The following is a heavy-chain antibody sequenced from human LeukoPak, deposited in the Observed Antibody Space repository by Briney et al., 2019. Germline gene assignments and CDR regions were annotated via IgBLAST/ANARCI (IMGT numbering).Heavy chain of an antibody. Sequence: GGSLRLSCAASGFTFSSYAMSWVRQAPGKGREGVSAISGSGRSTYYADSVKGRFTISRDNSKNTLYLQMTSLRAEDTAVYYCAKDNDFWSGLFDYWGQGTLVTVSS. CDR3: AKDNDFWSGLFDY. CDR1: GFTFSSYA. V-gene: IGHV3-23*01. CDR2: ISGSGRST. J-gene: IGHJ4*02. D-gene: IGHD3-3*01.